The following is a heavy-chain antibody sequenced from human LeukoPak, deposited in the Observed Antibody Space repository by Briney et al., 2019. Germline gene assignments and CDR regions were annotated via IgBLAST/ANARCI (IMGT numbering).Heavy chain of an antibody. CDR1: GYTFTSYG. CDR2: TSAYNGNT. D-gene: IGHD3-9*01. J-gene: IGHJ4*02. V-gene: IGHV1-18*01. CDR3: ARDGRERGYDILTGYSPEVDY. Sequence: ASVKVSCKASGYTFTSYGISWVRQAPGQGLEWMGWTSAYNGNTNYAQKLQGRVTMTTDTSTSTAYMELRSLRSDDTAVYYCARDGRERGYDILTGYSPEVDYWGQGTLVTVSS.